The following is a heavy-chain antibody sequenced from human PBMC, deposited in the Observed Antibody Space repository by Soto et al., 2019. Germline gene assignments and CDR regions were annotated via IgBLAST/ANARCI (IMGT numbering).Heavy chain of an antibody. Sequence: QVQLVQSGAEVKKPGASVKVSCKASGYTFTSYGVSWVRQAPGQGLEWMGWISGYNGNTNHAQKLQGRVTMTTDTSTSTAYMELTSLRSDDTTVYYCARAGKYYYGAGSPYYYGMDVWGQGIPVTVSS. V-gene: IGHV1-18*04. CDR1: GYTFTSYG. D-gene: IGHD3-10*01. CDR2: ISGYNGNT. CDR3: ARAGKYYYGAGSPYYYGMDV. J-gene: IGHJ6*02.